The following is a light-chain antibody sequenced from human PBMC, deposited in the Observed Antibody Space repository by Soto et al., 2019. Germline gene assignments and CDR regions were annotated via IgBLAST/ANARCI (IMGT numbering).Light chain of an antibody. CDR2: SSD. CDR3: AACDDSLNGVV. V-gene: IGLV1-44*01. CDR1: NSNIGTNP. J-gene: IGLJ3*02. Sequence: QSVLTQPPSASETLGQRVTISCSGSNSNIGTNPINWYQQLPGTAPQLLIYSSDQRPSGVSDRFSGSRSGTSASLAISGLQYEDEADYYCAACDDSLNGVVFGGGTQLTVL.